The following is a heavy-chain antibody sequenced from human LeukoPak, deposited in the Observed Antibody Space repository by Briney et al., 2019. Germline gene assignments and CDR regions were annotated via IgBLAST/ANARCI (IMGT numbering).Heavy chain of an antibody. CDR1: GGTFSSYA. CDR2: IIPIFGTA. V-gene: IGHV1-69*05. CDR3: ARDGTTGTTVAFYI. D-gene: IGHD1-1*01. J-gene: IGHJ3*02. Sequence: ASVKVSCKASGGTFSSYAISWVRQAPGQGLEGMGGIIPIFGTANYAQKFQGRVTITTDESTSTAYMELSSLRSEDTAVYYCARDGTTGTTVAFYIWGEGTMVTVSS.